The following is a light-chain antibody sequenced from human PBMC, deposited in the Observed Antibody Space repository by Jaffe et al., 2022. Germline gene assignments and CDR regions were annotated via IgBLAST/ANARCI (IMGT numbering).Light chain of an antibody. CDR2: DVS. J-gene: IGLJ2*01. CDR1: SSDVGGYNY. V-gene: IGLV2-14*03. Sequence: QSALTQPASVSGSPGQSITISCTGTSSDVGGYNYVSWYQQPPGKAPKLMIYDVSNRPSGVSNRFSGSKSVNTASLTISGLQAEDEADYYCSSYTSSSTYVVFGGGTKLTVL. CDR3: SSYTSSSTYVV.